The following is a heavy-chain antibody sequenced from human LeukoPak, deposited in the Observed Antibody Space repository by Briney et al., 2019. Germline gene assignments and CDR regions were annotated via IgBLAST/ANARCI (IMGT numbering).Heavy chain of an antibody. J-gene: IGHJ4*02. V-gene: IGHV3-23*01. D-gene: IGHD6-13*01. CDR1: GFTFSSYA. CDR2: ISGSGGST. Sequence: QPGGSLRLSCAASGFTFSSYAMSWVRQAPGKGLEWVAAISGSGGSTYYADSVKGRFTISRDNSKNPLYLQMNSLRAEDTAVYYCAKDPHSRTWYPDYWGQGTLVPVSS. CDR3: AKDPHSRTWYPDY.